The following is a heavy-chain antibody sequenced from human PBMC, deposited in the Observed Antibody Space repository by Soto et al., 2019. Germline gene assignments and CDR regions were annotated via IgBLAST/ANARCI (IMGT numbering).Heavy chain of an antibody. V-gene: IGHV3-23*01. J-gene: IGHJ5*02. CDR1: GFTFSSYG. D-gene: IGHD2-2*01. CDR2: ISGNGSGT. Sequence: PGGSLRLSCAASGFTFSSYGMHWVRQAPGKGREWVAAISGNGSGTYYTDSVKGRFTISRDNSKNTLYLQMNSLRAEDTAVYYCAKERSTSCYLCWFDPWGQGTLVTVSS. CDR3: AKERSTSCYLCWFDP.